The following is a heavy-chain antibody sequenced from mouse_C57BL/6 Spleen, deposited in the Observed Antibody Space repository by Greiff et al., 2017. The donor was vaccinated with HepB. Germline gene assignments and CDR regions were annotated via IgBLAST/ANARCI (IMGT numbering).Heavy chain of an antibody. Sequence: EVQLQQSGPELVKPGASVKISCKASGYSFTGYYMNWVKQSPEKSLEWIGESNPSTGGTTYNQKFKAKATLTVDKSSSTAYMQLKSLTSEDSAVYYCARSPYYYGSSYWYFDVWGTGTTVTVSS. D-gene: IGHD1-1*01. CDR3: ARSPYYYGSSYWYFDV. J-gene: IGHJ1*03. V-gene: IGHV1-42*01. CDR2: SNPSTGGT. CDR1: GYSFTGYY.